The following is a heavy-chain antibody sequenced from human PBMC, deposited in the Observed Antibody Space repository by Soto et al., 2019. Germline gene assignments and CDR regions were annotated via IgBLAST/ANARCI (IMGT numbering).Heavy chain of an antibody. CDR1: GFTFRSYV. D-gene: IGHD3-16*01. Sequence: QVQLVESGGGVVQPGTSLRVSCVGSGFTFRSYVIHWVRQAPGKGLEWVALTSYDGSDKYYGDSVRGRFTISRDNSRNTVDLQMDSRRFEDTAFYYCARWGTTGGLDVWGQGTLVSVSS. CDR2: TSYDGSDK. CDR3: ARWGTTGGLDV. J-gene: IGHJ1*01. V-gene: IGHV3-30*19.